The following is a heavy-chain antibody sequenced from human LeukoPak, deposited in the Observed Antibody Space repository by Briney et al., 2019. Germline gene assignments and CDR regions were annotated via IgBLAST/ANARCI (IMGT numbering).Heavy chain of an antibody. V-gene: IGHV4-34*01. CDR1: GGSFSGYY. CDR3: ARPARSASVSRLDY. CDR2: INHSGST. Sequence: PSETLSLTCAVYGGSFSGYYWSWIRQPPGKGLEWIGEINHSGSTNYNPSLKSRVTISVDTSKNQFSLKLSSVTAADTAVYYCARPARSASVSRLDYWGQGTLVTVSS. D-gene: IGHD3-3*01. J-gene: IGHJ4*02.